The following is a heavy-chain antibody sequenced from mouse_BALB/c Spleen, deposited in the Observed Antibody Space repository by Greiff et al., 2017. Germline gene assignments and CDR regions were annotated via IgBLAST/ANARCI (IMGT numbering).Heavy chain of an antibody. V-gene: IGHV3-2*02. Sequence: DVQLQESGPGLVKPSQSLSLTCTVTGYSITSDYAWNWIRQFPGNKLEWMGYISYSGSTSYNPSLKSRISITRDTSKNQFFLQLNSVTTEDTATYYCASYYYGSSPAWFAYWGQGTLVTVSA. J-gene: IGHJ3*01. CDR1: GYSITSDYA. D-gene: IGHD1-1*01. CDR2: ISYSGST. CDR3: ASYYYGSSPAWFAY.